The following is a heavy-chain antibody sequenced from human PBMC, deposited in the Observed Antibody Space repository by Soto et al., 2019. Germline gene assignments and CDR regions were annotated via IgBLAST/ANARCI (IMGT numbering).Heavy chain of an antibody. CDR3: ARGRYADAFDI. J-gene: IGHJ3*02. CDR2: IRQDSSEK. Sequence: GGSLRLSCEAXEFTFSNYWMSWVRQAPGKGLEWVANIRQDSSEKYYIGSVKGRFTISRDNAKNLLSLQMDSLRVEDSAVYYCARGRYADAFDIWGQGTRVTVSS. CDR1: EFTFSNYW. D-gene: IGHD2-2*01. V-gene: IGHV3-7*05.